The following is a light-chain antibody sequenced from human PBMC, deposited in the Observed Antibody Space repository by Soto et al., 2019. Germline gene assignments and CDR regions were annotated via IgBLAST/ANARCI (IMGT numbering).Light chain of an antibody. CDR2: EVS. CDR3: SSYAGSNNWV. CDR1: SSDVGDYNY. Sequence: QSALTQPPSASGSPGQSVTISCTGTSSDVGDYNYVSWYLQHPGKAPKLMIYEVSKRPSGVPDRFSGSKSGNTASLTVSGLQAEDEADYYCSSYAGSNNWVFGGGTQLTVL. V-gene: IGLV2-8*01. J-gene: IGLJ3*02.